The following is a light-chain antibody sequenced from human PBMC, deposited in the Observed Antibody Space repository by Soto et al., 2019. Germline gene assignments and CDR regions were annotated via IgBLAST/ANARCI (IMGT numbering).Light chain of an antibody. CDR3: LRSYSDGASV. J-gene: IGLJ1*01. Sequence: QAVVTQEPSLTVSPGGAVTLTCGSSTGSVTSGHYPYWFQQKPGQAPKTLIYDTTNKLSWTPARFSGSLLGDKAALTLSGAQPYDEADYYCLRSYSDGASVFGTGTKVTVL. V-gene: IGLV7-46*01. CDR1: TGSVTSGHY. CDR2: DTT.